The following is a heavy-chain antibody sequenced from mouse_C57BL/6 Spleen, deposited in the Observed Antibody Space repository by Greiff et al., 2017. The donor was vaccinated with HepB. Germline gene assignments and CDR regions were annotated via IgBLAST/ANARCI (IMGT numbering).Heavy chain of an antibody. CDR2: IYPSDSET. CDR3: ARRLLPLDY. D-gene: IGHD2-3*01. CDR1: GYTFTSYW. Sequence: VQLQQPGAELVRPGSSVKLSCKASGYTFTSYWMDWVKQRPGQGLEWIGNIYPSDSETHYNQKFKDKATLTVDKSSSTAYMQLSSLTSEDSAVYYCARRLLPLDYWGQGTTLTVSS. V-gene: IGHV1-61*01. J-gene: IGHJ2*01.